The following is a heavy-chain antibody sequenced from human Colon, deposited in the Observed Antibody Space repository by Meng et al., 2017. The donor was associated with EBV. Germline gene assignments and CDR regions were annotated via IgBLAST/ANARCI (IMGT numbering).Heavy chain of an antibody. D-gene: IGHD3-10*01. J-gene: IGHJ4*02. CDR3: ARDDASEFD. V-gene: IGHV3-74*03. CDR1: GFSFSGYW. Sequence: VHLVESGGGLVHPGGSLRLSCAASGFSFSGYWMHWVRQAPGKGLAWVSRINGDGSGTTYADSVKGRFSISRDNAKNTLYLQMNSLGAEDTATYYCARDDASEFDWGQGTLVTVSS. CDR2: INGDGSGT.